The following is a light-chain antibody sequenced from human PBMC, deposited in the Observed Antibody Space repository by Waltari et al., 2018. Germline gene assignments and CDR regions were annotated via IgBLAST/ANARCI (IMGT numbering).Light chain of an antibody. CDR1: GSVRRA. CDR2: DTS. CDR3: QHKERLPVT. J-gene: IGKJ1*01. Sequence: GARATHSCRASGSVRRAFIWYQPKPGQAPRLLIYDTSTRATGVPARFSGSWSGTDFSLTISRREPEDSAVYFWQHKERLPVTFGQGTKVEIK. V-gene: IGKV3-11*01.